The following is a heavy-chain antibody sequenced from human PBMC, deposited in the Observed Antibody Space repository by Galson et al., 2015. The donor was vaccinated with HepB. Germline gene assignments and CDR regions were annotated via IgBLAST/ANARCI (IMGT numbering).Heavy chain of an antibody. J-gene: IGHJ4*02. CDR3: ARDRSRVYSSGWYYFDY. V-gene: IGHV1-3*01. CDR1: GYTFTSYA. CDR2: INAGNGNT. Sequence: SVKVSCKASGYTFTSYAMRWVRQAPGQRLEWMGWINAGNGNTKYSQKFQGRVTITRDTSASTAYMELSSLRSEDTAVYYCARDRSRVYSSGWYYFDYWGQGTLVTVSS. D-gene: IGHD6-19*01.